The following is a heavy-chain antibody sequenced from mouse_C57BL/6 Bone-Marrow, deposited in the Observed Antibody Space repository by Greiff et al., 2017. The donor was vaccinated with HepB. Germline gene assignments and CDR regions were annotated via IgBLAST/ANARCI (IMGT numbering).Heavy chain of an antibody. V-gene: IGHV5-9-1*02. D-gene: IGHD2-5*01. CDR2: ISSGGDYI. J-gene: IGHJ4*01. CDR3: TRGAYYSNSYAMDY. Sequence: EVKLVESGEGLVKPGGSLKLSCAASGFTFSSYSMSWVRQTPEKRLEWVAYISSGGDYIYYADTVKGRFTISRDNARNTLYLQMSSLKSEDTAMYYCTRGAYYSNSYAMDYWGQGTSVTVSS. CDR1: GFTFSSYS.